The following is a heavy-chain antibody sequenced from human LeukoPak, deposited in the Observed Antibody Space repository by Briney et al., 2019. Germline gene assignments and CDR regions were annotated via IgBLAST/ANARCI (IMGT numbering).Heavy chain of an antibody. CDR1: GYTLTELS. CDR3: ATLEHYDILTGYYMAFFF. CDR2: FDPEDGET. Sequence: ASVKVSCKVSGYTLTELSMHWVRQAPGKGLEWMGGFDPEDGETIYAQKFQGRVTMTEDTSTDTAYMELSSLRSEDTAMYYCATLEHYDILTGYYMAFFFWGQGTLVTVSS. V-gene: IGHV1-24*01. J-gene: IGHJ4*02. D-gene: IGHD3-9*01.